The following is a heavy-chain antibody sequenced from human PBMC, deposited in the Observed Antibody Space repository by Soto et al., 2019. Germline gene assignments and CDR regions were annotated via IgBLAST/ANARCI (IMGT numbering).Heavy chain of an antibody. D-gene: IGHD2-2*01. V-gene: IGHV3-30*18. CDR3: AKDLSTLGRNCLDS. CDR1: GFKFGSYG. Sequence: QVQLVESGGGVVQPGRSLRLSCAGSGFKFGSYGMHWVRQAPGKGPEWVAVTSYDGGNPQYADSVKGRFTISRDNSKNTLYLQMDSLRTDDTAEYYCAKDLSTLGRNCLDSWGQGTLVTVSS. CDR2: TSYDGGNP. J-gene: IGHJ4*02.